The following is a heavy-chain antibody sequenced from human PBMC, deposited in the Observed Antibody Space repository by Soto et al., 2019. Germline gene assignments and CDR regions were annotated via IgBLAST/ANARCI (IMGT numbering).Heavy chain of an antibody. CDR2: IYYSGRT. D-gene: IGHD2-2*01. CDR3: GTMPIVVEPAPMDV. Sequence: SETLSLTCTVSGGAISSGDYYWSWIRQPPGKGLEWIGYIYYSGRTSYNAYLKSRASISADPSNNQFSMKLHSLPAADTAVYFCGTMPIVVEPAPMDVWGPGTSVTVSS. J-gene: IGHJ6*02. CDR1: GGAISSGDYY. V-gene: IGHV4-30-4*01.